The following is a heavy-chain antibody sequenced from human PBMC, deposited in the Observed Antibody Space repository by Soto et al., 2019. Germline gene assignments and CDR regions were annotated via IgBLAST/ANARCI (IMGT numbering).Heavy chain of an antibody. Sequence: SETLSLTCAVYGGSFSGYYWSWIRQPPGKGLEWIGEINHSGSTNYNPSLKSRVTISVDTSKNQFSLKLSSVTAADTAVYYCARGGEQIRGYYYMDVWGKGTTVTVSS. V-gene: IGHV4-34*01. CDR3: ARGGEQIRGYYYMDV. D-gene: IGHD3-10*01. CDR2: INHSGST. CDR1: GGSFSGYY. J-gene: IGHJ6*03.